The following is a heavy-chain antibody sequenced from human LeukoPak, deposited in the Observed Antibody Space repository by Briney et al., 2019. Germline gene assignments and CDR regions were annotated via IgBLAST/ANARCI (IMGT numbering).Heavy chain of an antibody. J-gene: IGHJ4*02. CDR1: GGSISSYY. V-gene: IGHV4-59*01. D-gene: IGHD5-18*01. CDR2: IYYTGST. CDR3: ARGALISYSYGPFDY. Sequence: PSETLSLTCTVSGGSISSYYWSWIRQPPGKGLEWIGYIYYTGSTNYNPSLKSRVTISVDTSKNQFSLKLSSVTAADTAVYYCARGALISYSYGPFDYWGQGTLLTVSS.